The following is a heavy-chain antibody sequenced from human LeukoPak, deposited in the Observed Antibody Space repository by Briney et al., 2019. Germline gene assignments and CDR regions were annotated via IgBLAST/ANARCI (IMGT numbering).Heavy chain of an antibody. J-gene: IGHJ5*02. CDR1: GYTLTELS. D-gene: IGHD3-9*01. V-gene: IGHV1-24*01. CDR2: FDPEDGET. CDR3: ARGNRETYYDILTGYNWFDP. Sequence: ASVKVSCKVSGYTLTELSMHWVRQAPGKGLEWMGGFDPEDGETIYAQKFQGRVTMTTDTSTSTAYMELRSLRSDDTAVYYCARGNRETYYDILTGYNWFDPWGQGTLVTVSS.